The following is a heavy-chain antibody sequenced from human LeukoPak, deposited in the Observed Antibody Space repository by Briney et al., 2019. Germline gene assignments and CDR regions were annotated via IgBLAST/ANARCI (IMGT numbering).Heavy chain of an antibody. J-gene: IGHJ4*02. CDR3: AKDFGSVELELRSIFDY. CDR2: IRYDGSNK. D-gene: IGHD1-7*01. Sequence: PGGSLRLSCAASGFTFSSYGMHWVRQAPGKGLEWVAFIRYDGSNKYYADSVKGRFTISRDNSKNTLYLQLNSLRAEDTAVYYCAKDFGSVELELRSIFDYWGQGTLVTVSS. CDR1: GFTFSSYG. V-gene: IGHV3-30*02.